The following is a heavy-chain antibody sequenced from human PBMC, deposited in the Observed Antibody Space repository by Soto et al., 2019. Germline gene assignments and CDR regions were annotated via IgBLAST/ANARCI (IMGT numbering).Heavy chain of an antibody. Sequence: SETLSLTCTVSGGSISSYYWSWIRQPPGKGLEWIGYIYYSGSTNYNPSLKSRVTISVDTSKDQFSLKLSSVTAADTAVYYCATEYGDNCFDYWGQGTLVTVSS. V-gene: IGHV4-59*01. CDR1: GGSISSYY. J-gene: IGHJ4*02. D-gene: IGHD4-17*01. CDR3: ATEYGDNCFDY. CDR2: IYYSGST.